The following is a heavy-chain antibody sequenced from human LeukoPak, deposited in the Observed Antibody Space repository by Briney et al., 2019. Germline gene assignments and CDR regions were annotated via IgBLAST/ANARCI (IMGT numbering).Heavy chain of an antibody. J-gene: IGHJ6*03. CDR3: ARENYDYVWGSYRPYYYYMDV. CDR1: GGSISSYY. CDR2: IYYSGST. Sequence: SETLSLTCTVSGGSISSYYWSWIRQPPGKGLEWIGYIYYSGSTNYNPSLKSRVTISVDTSKNQFSLKLSSVTAADTAVYYCARENYDYVWGSYRPYYYYMDVWGKGTTVTISS. D-gene: IGHD3-16*02. V-gene: IGHV4-59*01.